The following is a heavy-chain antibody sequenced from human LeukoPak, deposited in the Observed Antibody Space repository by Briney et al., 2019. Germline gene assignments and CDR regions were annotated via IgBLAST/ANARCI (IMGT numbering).Heavy chain of an antibody. V-gene: IGHV4-61*05. J-gene: IGHJ4*02. CDR1: GGSISSTSSY. D-gene: IGHD3-22*01. CDR2: ICYSGST. CDR3: AREAARNYYDSSGYHLDY. Sequence: PSETLSLTCTVSGGSISSTSSYWGWIRQPPGKGLEWIGYICYSGSTNYNPSLKSRVTISVDTSKNQFSLKLSSVTAADTAVYYCAREAARNYYDSSGYHLDYWGQGTLVTVSS.